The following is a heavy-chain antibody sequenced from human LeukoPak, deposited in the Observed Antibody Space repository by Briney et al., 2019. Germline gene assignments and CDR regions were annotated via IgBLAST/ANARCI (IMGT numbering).Heavy chain of an antibody. V-gene: IGHV1-69*13. CDR3: ARDQKPYYYDSSKVIDY. J-gene: IGHJ4*02. Sequence: ASVKVSCKASGYTFTSYYMHWVRQAPGQGLEWMGGIIPIFGTANYAQKFQGRVTITADESTSTAYMELSSLRSEDTAVYYCARDQKPYYYDSSKVIDYWGQGTLVTVSS. CDR2: IIPIFGTA. CDR1: GYTFTSYY. D-gene: IGHD3-22*01.